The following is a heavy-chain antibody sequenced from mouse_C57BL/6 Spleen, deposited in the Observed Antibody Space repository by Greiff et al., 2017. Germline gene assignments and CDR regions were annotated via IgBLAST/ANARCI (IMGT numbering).Heavy chain of an antibody. D-gene: IGHD1-1*01. CDR1: GYAFSSSW. J-gene: IGHJ2*01. CDR3: ATSTTPYYFDY. CDR2: IYPGDGDT. V-gene: IGHV1-82*01. Sequence: LQESGPELVKPGASVKISCKASGYAFSSSWMNWVKQRPGKGLEWIGRIYPGDGDTNYNGKFKGKATLTADKSSSTAYMQLSSLTSEDSAVYFCATSTTPYYFDYWGQGTTLTVSS.